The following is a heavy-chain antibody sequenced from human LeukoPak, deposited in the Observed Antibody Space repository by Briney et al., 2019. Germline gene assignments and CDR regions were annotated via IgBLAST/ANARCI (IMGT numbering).Heavy chain of an antibody. Sequence: SETLSLTCTVSGASIRAYYWSWIRQPPGEGLEWIGYISNSGSTNYIPSLKSRVTISVDTSKNQFSLKLTSVTAADTAVYYCARGIPDSTGYYRRHFDYWGQGTLVTVSS. J-gene: IGHJ4*02. CDR1: GASIRAYY. CDR3: ARGIPDSTGYYRRHFDY. V-gene: IGHV4-59*08. D-gene: IGHD3-22*01. CDR2: ISNSGST.